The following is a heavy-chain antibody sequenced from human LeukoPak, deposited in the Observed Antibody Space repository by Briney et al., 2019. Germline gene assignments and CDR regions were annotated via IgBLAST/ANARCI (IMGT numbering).Heavy chain of an antibody. D-gene: IGHD6-6*01. CDR2: ISGDGGVT. V-gene: IGHV3-74*01. CDR1: GFTFSSYW. CDR3: ARYSSSSGGASYYLDY. J-gene: IGHJ4*01. Sequence: GGSLRLSCAASGFTFSSYWMSWVRQVPGKRLVWVSRISGDGGVTNYADSVQGRFTISRDNAKNILYLQINSLRSEDTAVYYCARYSSSSGGASYYLDYWGHGTLVTVSS.